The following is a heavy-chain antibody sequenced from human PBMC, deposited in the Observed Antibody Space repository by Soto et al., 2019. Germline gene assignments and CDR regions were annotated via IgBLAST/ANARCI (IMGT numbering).Heavy chain of an antibody. Sequence: PGGSLRLSCAASGFTFSGYAIHWIRQAPGKGLEWISYISSNSNYKNHADSVRGRFTISRDNAKNSLYLQMNGLRAEDTAVYYCARATGYYHTSGSDSWGQGTLVTVSS. CDR2: ISSNSNYK. CDR1: GFTFSGYA. D-gene: IGHD3-22*01. CDR3: ARATGYYHTSGSDS. V-gene: IGHV3-11*06. J-gene: IGHJ4*02.